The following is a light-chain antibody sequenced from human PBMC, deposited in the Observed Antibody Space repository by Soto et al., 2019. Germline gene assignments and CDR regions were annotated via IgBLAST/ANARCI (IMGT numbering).Light chain of an antibody. CDR2: XXT. J-gene: IGLJ3*02. V-gene: IGLV2-8*01. CDR3: TSYVGNDIWV. Sequence: QSALTQPPSASGSPGQSVTISCTGTSSDVGAYKYVSWYQQYPGKAPKLMIYXXTKRXSXXPDXFXGSKSGNTASLTVSGLQAEDXADYYCTSYVGNDIWVFGGGTKVTVL. CDR1: SSDVGAYKY.